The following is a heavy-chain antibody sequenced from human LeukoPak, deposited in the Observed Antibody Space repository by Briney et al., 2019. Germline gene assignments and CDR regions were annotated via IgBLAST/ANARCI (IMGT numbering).Heavy chain of an antibody. J-gene: IGHJ6*02. D-gene: IGHD3-9*01. CDR1: GFTVSSNY. V-gene: IGHV3-53*01. CDR3: AKVYYDILTGYRVNGMDV. CDR2: IYSGGST. Sequence: GGSLRLSCAASGFTVSSNYMSWVRQAPGKGLEWVSVIYSGGSTYYADSVKGRFTISRDNSKNTLYLQMNSLRAEDTAVYYCAKVYYDILTGYRVNGMDVWGQGTTVTVSS.